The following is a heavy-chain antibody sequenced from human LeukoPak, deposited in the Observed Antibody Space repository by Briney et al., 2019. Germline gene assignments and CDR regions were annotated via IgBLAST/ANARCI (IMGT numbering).Heavy chain of an antibody. CDR1: GGSISSGGYY. CDR2: IYYSGST. J-gene: IGHJ5*02. D-gene: IGHD3-3*01. V-gene: IGHV4-31*03. Sequence: SETLSLTCTVSGGSISSGGYYWSWIRQHPGKGLEWIGYIYYSGSTYYNPSLKSRVTISVDTSKNQFSLKLSSVTAADTAVYYCAREVFWSGYSVFTSNWFDPWGQGTLVTVSS. CDR3: AREVFWSGYSVFTSNWFDP.